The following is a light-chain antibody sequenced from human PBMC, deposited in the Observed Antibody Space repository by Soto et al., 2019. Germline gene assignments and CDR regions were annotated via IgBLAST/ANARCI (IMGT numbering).Light chain of an antibody. CDR2: DVS. Sequence: QSALTQPASVSGSPGQSIGISCTGTSSDVGGYNYVSWYQQHPGKAPKLMVYDVSNRPSGVSNRFSGSKSGNTASLTISGLQAEDEADYYCSSYTSSSTYVFGTGTKLTVL. J-gene: IGLJ1*01. CDR1: SSDVGGYNY. CDR3: SSYTSSSTYV. V-gene: IGLV2-14*01.